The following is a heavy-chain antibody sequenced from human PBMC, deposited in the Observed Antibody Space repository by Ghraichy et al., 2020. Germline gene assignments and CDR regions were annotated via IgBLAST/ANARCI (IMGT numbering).Heavy chain of an antibody. CDR3: AAEVVCSSTSCYLNWFDP. J-gene: IGHJ5*02. V-gene: IGHV4-4*07. Sequence: GSLSLTCTVSGGSISSYYWSWIRQPAGKGLEWIGRIYTSGSTNYNPSLKSRVTMSVDTSKNQFSLKLSSVTAADTAVYYCAAEVVCSSTSCYLNWFDPWGQGTLVTVAS. CDR2: IYTSGST. CDR1: GGSISSYY. D-gene: IGHD2-2*01.